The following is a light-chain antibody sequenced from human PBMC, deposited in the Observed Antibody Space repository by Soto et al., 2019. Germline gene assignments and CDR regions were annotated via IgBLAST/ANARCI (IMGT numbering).Light chain of an antibody. CDR2: EVS. Sequence: QSVLTQPASVSGSPGQSITISCTGTSSDVGGYKYVSWYQQYPGKAPKLIIHEVSSRPSGVSSRFSGSKSGNTASLTISGLQAEDEADYYCSSYTSSATLVFGVGTKVTVL. CDR3: SSYTSSATLV. J-gene: IGLJ2*01. V-gene: IGLV2-14*01. CDR1: SSDVGGYKY.